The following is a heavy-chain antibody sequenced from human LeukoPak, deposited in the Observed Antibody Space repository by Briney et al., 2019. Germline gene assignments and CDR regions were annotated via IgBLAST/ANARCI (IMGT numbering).Heavy chain of an antibody. J-gene: IGHJ4*02. D-gene: IGHD3-10*01. V-gene: IGHV5-10-1*01. Sequence: PGASLLISPKGPGSRLTSFWISCARPLPGQGLEWMGRIAPSDSYTNYSPSFQGHVTISADKSISTAYLQWSSLKASDTAMYYCPRGITMVRGVLTYYFDYWGQGTLVTVSS. CDR1: GSRLTSFW. CDR2: IAPSDSYT. CDR3: PRGITMVRGVLTYYFDY.